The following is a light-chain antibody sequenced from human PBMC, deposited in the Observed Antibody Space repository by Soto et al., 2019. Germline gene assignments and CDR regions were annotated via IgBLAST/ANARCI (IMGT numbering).Light chain of an antibody. CDR1: QSISSW. V-gene: IGKV1-5*03. CDR3: QQYNGYS. Sequence: DIQMTQSPSILSASVGDRVTITCRASQSISSWLAWYQQKPGKAPNLLIYKASHLENGVPSRFSGSGSETEFTLTISSLQPDDSATYYCQQYNGYSFGPGTKVDIK. J-gene: IGKJ3*01. CDR2: KAS.